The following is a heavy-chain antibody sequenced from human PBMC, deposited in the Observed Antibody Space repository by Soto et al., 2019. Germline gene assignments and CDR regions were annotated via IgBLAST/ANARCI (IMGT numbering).Heavy chain of an antibody. Sequence: PGGSLRLSCAASGFTFSSYAMHWVRQAPGKGLEWVAVISYDGSNKYYADSVKGRFTISRDNSKNTLYLQMNSLRAEDTAVYYCASFSYYDSSGYFHPNYYFDYWGQGTLVTVSS. CDR1: GFTFSSYA. CDR3: ASFSYYDSSGYFHPNYYFDY. V-gene: IGHV3-30-3*01. D-gene: IGHD3-22*01. J-gene: IGHJ4*02. CDR2: ISYDGSNK.